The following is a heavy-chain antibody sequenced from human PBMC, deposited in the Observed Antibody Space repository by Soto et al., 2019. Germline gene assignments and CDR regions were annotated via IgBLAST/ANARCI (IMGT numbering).Heavy chain of an antibody. CDR2: TRNKANSYTT. V-gene: IGHV3-72*01. J-gene: IGHJ3*02. CDR1: GFTFSDHY. Sequence: GGSLRLSCAASGFTFSDHYMDWVRQAPGKGLEWVGRTRNKANSYTTEYAASVKGRFTISRDDSKNSLYLQMNSLKTEDTSVYYCARAFNGDFGDAFDIWGQGTMVTVSS. CDR3: ARAFNGDFGDAFDI. D-gene: IGHD7-27*01.